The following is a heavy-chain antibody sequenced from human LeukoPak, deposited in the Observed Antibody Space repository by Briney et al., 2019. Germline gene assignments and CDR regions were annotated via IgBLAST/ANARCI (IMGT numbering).Heavy chain of an antibody. J-gene: IGHJ4*02. D-gene: IGHD3-22*01. CDR1: GFTFSSYS. Sequence: GGSLRLSCAASGFTFSSYSMNWVRQAPGEGLEWVSSISSSSDYIYYADSVKGRFTISRDNAKNSLYLQMTRLKTEDTAVYYCTRLVGDTGVYYYVQWGQGTLVTVSS. CDR3: TRLVGDTGVYYYVQ. V-gene: IGHV3-21*04. CDR2: ISSSSDYI.